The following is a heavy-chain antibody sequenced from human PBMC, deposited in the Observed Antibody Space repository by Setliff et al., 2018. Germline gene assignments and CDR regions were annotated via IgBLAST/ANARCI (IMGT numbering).Heavy chain of an antibody. D-gene: IGHD5-12*01. CDR1: GFAFSNAW. V-gene: IGHV3-15*07. CDR3: TTAVEMATISDFDY. CDR2: IKSKTDGGTT. J-gene: IGHJ4*02. Sequence: GRSLTLSCAASASGFAFSNAWMNWVRQAPGKGLEWVGRIKSKTDGGTTDYAAPVKGRFTISRDDSKNTLYLQMNSLKTEDTAVYYCTTAVEMATISDFDYWGQGTLVTVSS.